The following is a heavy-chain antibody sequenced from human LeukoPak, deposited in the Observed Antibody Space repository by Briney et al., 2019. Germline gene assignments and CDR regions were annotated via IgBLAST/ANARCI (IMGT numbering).Heavy chain of an antibody. CDR1: GFTFSSYG. D-gene: IGHD1-14*01. CDR3: AKGGYDPVC. J-gene: IGHJ4*02. Sequence: PGGSPRLSCAASGFTFSSYGMHWVRQAPDKGLEWLLFKRYDGSNEYYADSVKGRFTISRDNSKNTLYLQMNGLRAEDTAVYYCAKGGYDPVCWGQGTLVTVSS. CDR2: KRYDGSNE. V-gene: IGHV3-30*02.